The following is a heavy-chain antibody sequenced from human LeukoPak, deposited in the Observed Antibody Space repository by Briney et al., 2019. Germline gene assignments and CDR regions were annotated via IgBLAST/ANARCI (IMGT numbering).Heavy chain of an antibody. V-gene: IGHV3-30-3*01. Sequence: GGSLRLSCAASGFTFSNYFMHWVRQAPGKGLEWVADIASDGSHTFYVESVKGRFTISRDNSKNTLYLQMNSLGPENTAVYFCARERQDTVIHSGAFDIWGQGTMVTVSS. CDR1: GFTFSNYF. J-gene: IGHJ3*02. D-gene: IGHD2-21*02. CDR3: ARERQDTVIHSGAFDI. CDR2: IASDGSHT.